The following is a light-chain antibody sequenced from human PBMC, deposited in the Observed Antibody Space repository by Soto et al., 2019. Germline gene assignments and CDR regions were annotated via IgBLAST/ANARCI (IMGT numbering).Light chain of an antibody. CDR3: SSYTSSSTDV. J-gene: IGLJ1*01. CDR1: SSDVGGHNH. Sequence: QSVLTQPASVSGSPGQSITLSCTGTSSDVGGHNHVSWYQQHPGKAPKLVIYDVSNRPSGVSNRFSGSKSGNTASLTISGLQAEDEADYYCSSYTSSSTDVFGTGTKLTVL. CDR2: DVS. V-gene: IGLV2-14*01.